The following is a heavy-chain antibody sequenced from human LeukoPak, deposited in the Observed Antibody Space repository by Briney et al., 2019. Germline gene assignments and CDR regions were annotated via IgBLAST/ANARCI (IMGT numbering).Heavy chain of an antibody. V-gene: IGHV3-30-3*01. D-gene: IGHD3-16*01. J-gene: IGHJ4*02. CDR3: ARGNLYTAATIEDY. CDR2: ISPEGYMK. Sequence: GGSLRLSCAASGFXFSRYVIHWVRQGPGKGLEWVAVISPEGYMKDYADSVKGRFTVSRDNSKNTVYLQMNSLSAEDTSRYYCARGNLYTAATIEDYWGQGTLVTVSS. CDR1: GFXFSRYV.